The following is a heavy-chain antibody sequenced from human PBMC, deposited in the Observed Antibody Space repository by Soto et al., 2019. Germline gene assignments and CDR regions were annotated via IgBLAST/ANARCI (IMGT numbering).Heavy chain of an antibody. J-gene: IGHJ4*02. V-gene: IGHV3-30*03. Sequence: PCGSLRLSCAASGFTLDDYGLHWVRQAPGKGLQWVAVISYDGNTKYYGDSVKGRFTISRDISKNTVFQQMNSLRAGDTGVYYCARGSSGYSYSDPYFDSWGQGAMVTVFS. CDR2: ISYDGNTK. CDR3: ARGSSGYSYSDPYFDS. D-gene: IGHD5-12*01. CDR1: GFTLDDYG.